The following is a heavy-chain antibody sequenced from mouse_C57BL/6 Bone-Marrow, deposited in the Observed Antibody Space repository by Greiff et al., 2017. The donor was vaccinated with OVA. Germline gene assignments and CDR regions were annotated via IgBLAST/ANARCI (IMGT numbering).Heavy chain of an antibody. CDR1: GYTFTSYW. CDR3: AGFITTVVAPFDY. V-gene: IGHV1-7*01. Sequence: QVQLQQSGAELAKPGASVKLSCKASGYTFTSYWMHWVKQRPGQGLEWIGYINPSSGYTKYNQKFKDKATLTADKSSSTAYMQLSSLTYEDSAVYYCAGFITTVVAPFDYWGQGTTLTVSS. J-gene: IGHJ2*01. D-gene: IGHD1-1*01. CDR2: INPSSGYT.